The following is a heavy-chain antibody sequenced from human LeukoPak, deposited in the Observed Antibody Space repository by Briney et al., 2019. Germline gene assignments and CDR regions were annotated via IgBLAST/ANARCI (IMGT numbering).Heavy chain of an antibody. CDR3: AKDGNYYDSSGYYGDAFDI. Sequence: AGSLRLSCAASGFTFSSYAMSWVRQAPGKGLEWVSAISGSGGSTYYADSVKGRFTISRDNSKNTLYLQMNSLRAEDTAVYYCAKDGNYYDSSGYYGDAFDIWGQGTMVTVSS. J-gene: IGHJ3*02. V-gene: IGHV3-23*01. CDR2: ISGSGGST. D-gene: IGHD3-22*01. CDR1: GFTFSSYA.